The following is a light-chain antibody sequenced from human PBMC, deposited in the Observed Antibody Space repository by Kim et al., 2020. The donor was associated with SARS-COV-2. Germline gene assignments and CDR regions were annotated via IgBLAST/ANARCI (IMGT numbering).Light chain of an antibody. CDR3: SSYTNNDTPGL. Sequence: QSALTQPASLSGSPGQSITISCSGTSSDPDDYDYVSWYQQHPGKAPRLVIYDVSYRPSGVSNRFSGSKSDNTAYMTISGLQTEDEAHYFCSSYTNNDTPGLFGGGTKVTVL. V-gene: IGLV2-14*03. J-gene: IGLJ3*02. CDR1: SSDPDDYDY. CDR2: DVS.